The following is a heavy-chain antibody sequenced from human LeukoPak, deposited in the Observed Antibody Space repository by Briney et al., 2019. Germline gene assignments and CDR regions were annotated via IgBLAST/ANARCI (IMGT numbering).Heavy chain of an antibody. J-gene: IGHJ5*02. Sequence: GGSLRLSCAASGFTLSNYWMHWVRQAPGKGLVWVSRINADGSSASYADSVKGRFTISRDNAKNTLYLQMNSLRAEDTAMYYCARRDCSGGSCYEGGWFDPWGQGALVTVSS. CDR1: GFTLSNYW. D-gene: IGHD2-15*01. V-gene: IGHV3-74*01. CDR3: ARRDCSGGSCYEGGWFDP. CDR2: INADGSSA.